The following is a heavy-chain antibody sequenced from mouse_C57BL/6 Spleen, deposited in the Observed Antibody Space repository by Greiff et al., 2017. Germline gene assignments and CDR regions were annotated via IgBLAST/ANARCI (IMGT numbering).Heavy chain of an antibody. D-gene: IGHD2-4*01. CDR2: IYPGDGDT. J-gene: IGHJ4*01. V-gene: IGHV1-82*01. CDR1: GYAFSSSW. CDR3: ARGIYYDPQAMDY. Sequence: QVQLQQSGPELVKPGASVKISCKASGYAFSSSWMNWVKQRPGKGLEWIGRIYPGDGDTNYNGKFKGKATLTADKSSSTAYMQLSSLTSEDSAVYFCARGIYYDPQAMDYWGQGTSVTVSS.